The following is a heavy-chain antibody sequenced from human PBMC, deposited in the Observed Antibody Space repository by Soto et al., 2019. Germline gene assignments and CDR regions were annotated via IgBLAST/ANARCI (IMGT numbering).Heavy chain of an antibody. Sequence: SETLSLTCTVSGGSISSYYWSWIRQPPGKGLEWIGYIYYSGSTNYNPSLKSRVTISVDTSKNQFSLKLSSVTAADTAVYYCARSLYRFGELLSYYFDYWGQGTLVTVS. J-gene: IGHJ4*02. CDR3: ARSLYRFGELLSYYFDY. D-gene: IGHD3-10*01. CDR2: IYYSGST. CDR1: GGSISSYY. V-gene: IGHV4-59*08.